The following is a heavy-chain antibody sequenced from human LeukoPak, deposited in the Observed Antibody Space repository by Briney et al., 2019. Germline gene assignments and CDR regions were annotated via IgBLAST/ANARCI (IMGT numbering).Heavy chain of an antibody. D-gene: IGHD1-26*01. CDR1: GFTFSSYS. V-gene: IGHV3-21*01. CDR2: ISSSSSYI. CDR3: ARDVGATFWFDP. J-gene: IGHJ5*02. Sequence: GGSLRLSCAASGFTFSSYSMNWFRQAPGKGLEWVSSISSSSSYIYYADSVKGRFTISRDNAKNSLYLQMNSLRAEDTAVYYCARDVGATFWFDPWGQGTLVTVSS.